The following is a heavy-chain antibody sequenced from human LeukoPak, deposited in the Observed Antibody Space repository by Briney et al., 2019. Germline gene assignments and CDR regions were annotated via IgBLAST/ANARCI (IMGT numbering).Heavy chain of an antibody. D-gene: IGHD6-19*01. CDR2: IIAYNGNT. J-gene: IGHJ6*02. V-gene: IGHV1-18*01. CDR1: GYTFTSYG. Sequence: GASVKVSCKASGYTFTSYGISWVRQAPGQGLEWMGWIIAYNGNTNYAQKLQGRVTMTTDTSTSTAYMELRSLRSDDTAVYYCARAGFGEQWLVDSTLGMDVWGQGTTVTVSS. CDR3: ARAGFGEQWLVDSTLGMDV.